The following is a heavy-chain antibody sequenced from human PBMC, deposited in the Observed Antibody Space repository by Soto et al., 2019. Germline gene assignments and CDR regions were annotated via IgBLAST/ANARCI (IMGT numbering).Heavy chain of an antibody. V-gene: IGHV3-30*18. CDR1: GFTFSSYG. D-gene: IGHD1-1*01. Sequence: QVQLVESGGGVVQPGRSLRLSCAASGFTFSSYGMHWVRQAPGKGLEWVAVISYDRTNKYYADSVQGRFTVSRDNSKNTLYLQMNSLRADDTAVYYCAKTWNDRKYYFDYWGQGTLVTVSS. CDR3: AKTWNDRKYYFDY. CDR2: ISYDRTNK. J-gene: IGHJ4*02.